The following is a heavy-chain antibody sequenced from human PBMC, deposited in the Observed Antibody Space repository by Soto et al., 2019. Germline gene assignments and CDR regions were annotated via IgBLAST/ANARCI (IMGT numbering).Heavy chain of an antibody. J-gene: IGHJ6*02. V-gene: IGHV5-10-1*01. CDR2: IDPSDSYT. Sequence: GESLKISCKGSGYSFTSYWISWVRQMPGKGLEWMGRIDPSDSYTNYSPSFQGHVTISADKSISTAYLQWSSLKASDTAMYYCAITDGEDYYYGMDVWGQGTMVTVSS. D-gene: IGHD3-10*01. CDR1: GYSFTSYW. CDR3: AITDGEDYYYGMDV.